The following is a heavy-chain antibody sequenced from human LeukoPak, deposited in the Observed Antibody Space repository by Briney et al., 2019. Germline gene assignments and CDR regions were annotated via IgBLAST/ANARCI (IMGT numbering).Heavy chain of an antibody. D-gene: IGHD6-13*01. J-gene: IGHJ4*02. Sequence: PGGSLRLSCAASGFTFSSYAMSWVRQAPGKGLEWVSVISGSGGSTNYADSVKGRFTISRDNSKNTLYLQMNSLRAEDTAVYYCGVYSSSWHDYWAREPWSPSPQ. V-gene: IGHV3-23*01. CDR2: ISGSGGST. CDR1: GFTFSSYA. CDR3: GVYSSSWHDY.